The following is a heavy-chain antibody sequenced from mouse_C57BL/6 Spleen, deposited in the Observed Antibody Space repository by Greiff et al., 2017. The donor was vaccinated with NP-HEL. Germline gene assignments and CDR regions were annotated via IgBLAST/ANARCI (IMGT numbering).Heavy chain of an antibody. CDR3: ASSWVSYYFDY. D-gene: IGHD6-2*01. V-gene: IGHV1-19*01. Sequence: VHVKQSGPVLVKPGASVKMSCKASGYTFTDYYMNWVKQSHGKSLEWIGVINPYNGGTSYNQKFKGKATLTVDKSSSTAYMELNSLTSEDSAVYYCASSWVSYYFDYWGQGTTLTVSS. CDR1: GYTFTDYY. CDR2: INPYNGGT. J-gene: IGHJ2*01.